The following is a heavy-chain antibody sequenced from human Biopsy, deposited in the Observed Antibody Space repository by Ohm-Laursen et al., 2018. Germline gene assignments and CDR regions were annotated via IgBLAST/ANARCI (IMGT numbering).Heavy chain of an antibody. CDR2: IWHDGSNK. Sequence: SLRLSCAASGFTFSSYGMHWVRQAPGKGLEWVAAIWHDGSNKNYADSVKGRFTISRDNSKNTLYLQMNSLRDEDPAVYYCAKCMTGGSNYYFHHCGQGTLVTVSS. CDR3: AKCMTGGSNYYFHH. CDR1: GFTFSSYG. D-gene: IGHD2-8*01. J-gene: IGHJ4*02. V-gene: IGHV3-33*06.